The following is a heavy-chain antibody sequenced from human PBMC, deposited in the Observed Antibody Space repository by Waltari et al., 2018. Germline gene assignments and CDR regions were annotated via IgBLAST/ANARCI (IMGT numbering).Heavy chain of an antibody. J-gene: IGHJ4*02. CDR2: IRYDGSNK. CDR1: GFTFSSYG. Sequence: QVQLVESGGGVVQPGGSLRLSCAASGFTFSSYGMPWVRQAPGKGLEWVAFIRYDGSNKYYADSVKGRFTISRDNSKNTLYLQMNSLRAEDTAVYYCAKEPYSSSSFDYWGQGTLVTVSS. V-gene: IGHV3-30*02. D-gene: IGHD6-6*01. CDR3: AKEPYSSSSFDY.